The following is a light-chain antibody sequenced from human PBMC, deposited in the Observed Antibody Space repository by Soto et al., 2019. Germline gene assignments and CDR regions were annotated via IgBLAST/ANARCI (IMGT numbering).Light chain of an antibody. J-gene: IGLJ2*01. CDR3: SSYAGSKNYVV. CDR1: SSDVGGYNY. CDR2: DVS. V-gene: IGLV2-8*01. Sequence: QSVLTQPPSASGSPGQSVTISCTGTSSDVGGYNYVSWYQQHPGKAPKLMIYDVSQRPSGVPDRFSGSKSGNTASLTVSGLQAEDEADYYCSSYAGSKNYVVFGGGTKLTVL.